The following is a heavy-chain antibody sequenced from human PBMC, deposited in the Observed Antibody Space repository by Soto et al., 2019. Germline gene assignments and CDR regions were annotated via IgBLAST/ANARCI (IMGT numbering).Heavy chain of an antibody. V-gene: IGHV1-2*02. Sequence: XSLKVSCKTFVYTFTGYYLHWVRQAPGQGLEWMGWFNPNSGDTKFAQEFQGRVTMTRDTTISTAYMELSRLRSDDTAVYYCARDYNIWGQGTMVTGSS. CDR1: VYTFTGYY. J-gene: IGHJ3*02. CDR2: FNPNSGDT. CDR3: ARDYNI. D-gene: IGHD2-2*02.